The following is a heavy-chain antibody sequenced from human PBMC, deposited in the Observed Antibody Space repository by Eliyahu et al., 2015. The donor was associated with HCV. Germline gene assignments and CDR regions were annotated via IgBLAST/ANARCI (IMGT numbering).Heavy chain of an antibody. CDR3: ARLDEIPTALVRY. CDR1: XGSIXXRNYY. D-gene: IGHD5-18*01. CDR2: IGYSGSAYQTPVCSSGST. Sequence: QVQLQESGPGVVKPSETLSLTCTVSXGSIXXRNYYGGWIRXPPGKGXXXIGSIGYSGSAYQTPVCSSGSTYYTPSLKSRVTISLDTSKNQFSLKVSSVTAADTAVYYCARLDEIPTALVRYWGQGTLVTVSS. J-gene: IGHJ4*02. V-gene: IGHV4-39*01.